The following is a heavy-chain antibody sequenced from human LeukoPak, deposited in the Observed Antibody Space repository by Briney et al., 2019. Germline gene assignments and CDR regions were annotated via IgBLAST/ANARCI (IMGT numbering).Heavy chain of an antibody. CDR2: IIPIFGTA. D-gene: IGHD1-26*01. CDR3: ARGVGATDLDY. J-gene: IGHJ4*02. V-gene: IGHV1-69*13. Sequence: VASVKVSCKASGGTFSSYAISWVRQAPGQGLEWMGGIIPIFGTANYAQKFQGRVTITADEPTSTAYMELSSLRSEDTAVYYCARGVGATDLDYWGQGTLVTVSS. CDR1: GGTFSSYA.